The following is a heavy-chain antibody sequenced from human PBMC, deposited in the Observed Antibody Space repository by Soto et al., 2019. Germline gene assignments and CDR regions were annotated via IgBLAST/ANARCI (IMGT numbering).Heavy chain of an antibody. V-gene: IGHV2-5*02. Sequence: QITLKESGPTLVKPTQTLTLTCTFSGFSLSTSEVGVGWVRQPPGKALEWVALIYWDDDKRYSPSLKSRLTITKDTSKNQVVLTMTNLDPVDTATYYCAHSMRPRIFSVWGPGTTVTVPS. CDR1: GFSLSTSEVG. D-gene: IGHD3-3*01. CDR3: AHSMRPRIFSV. J-gene: IGHJ6*02. CDR2: IYWDDDK.